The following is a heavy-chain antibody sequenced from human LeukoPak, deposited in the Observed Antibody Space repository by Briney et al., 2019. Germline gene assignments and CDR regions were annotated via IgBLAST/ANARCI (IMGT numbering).Heavy chain of an antibody. CDR3: AGTRQYLTGYSSSWAYYMDV. CDR2: INPNSGGT. V-gene: IGHV1-2*02. D-gene: IGHD6-13*01. CDR1: GYTFTGYY. J-gene: IGHJ6*03. Sequence: ASVKVSCKASGYTFTGYYMHWVRQAPGQGLEWMGWINPNSGGTNYAQKFQGRVTMTRDTSISTAYMELRSLRSDDTAVYYCAGTRQYLTGYSSSWAYYMDVWGKGTTVTVSS.